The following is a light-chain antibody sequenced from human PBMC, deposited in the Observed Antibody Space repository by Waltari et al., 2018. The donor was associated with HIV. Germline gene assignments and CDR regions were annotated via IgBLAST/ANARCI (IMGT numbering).Light chain of an antibody. J-gene: IGLJ2*01. CDR2: EDT. CDR3: YSTNIRGNHRL. CDR1: ALPKEY. Sequence: SYELTQAPSVSVSPGPTARITCSGDALPKEYAYWYQQKSGQAPVLVIYEDTKRPSGIPERFSGSSSGTMATLTISGAQVEDEADYYCYSTNIRGNHRLFGGGTKLTVL. V-gene: IGLV3-10*01.